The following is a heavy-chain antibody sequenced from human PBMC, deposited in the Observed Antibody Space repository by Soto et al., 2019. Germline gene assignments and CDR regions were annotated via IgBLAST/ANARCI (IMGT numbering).Heavy chain of an antibody. J-gene: IGHJ6*02. V-gene: IGHV4-34*01. D-gene: IGHD6-6*01. CDR1: GGSFSDYF. CDR2: INHSGST. Sequence: SETLCLPSAVYGGSFSDYFWTWIRERPVRVLEWIGEINHSGSTNFNPSLKSRVAISADTSRNQFSLRVTSVTAADTAVYYCAGREFASSSFHYYYYAVDVWGQGTTVTVSS. CDR3: AGREFASSSFHYYYYAVDV.